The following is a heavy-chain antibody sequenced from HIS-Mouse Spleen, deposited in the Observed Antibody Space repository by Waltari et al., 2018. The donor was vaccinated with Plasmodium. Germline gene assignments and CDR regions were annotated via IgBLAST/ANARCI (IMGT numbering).Heavy chain of an antibody. CDR1: GFPFSRCG. V-gene: IGHV3-30*18. J-gene: IGHJ4*02. CDR3: AKDRRSSSWYVDY. CDR2: ISYDGSNK. Sequence: QVQLVESGGGVVRPGRSLRLPCAASGFPFSRCGMHWVRQAPGKGLEWVAVISYDGSNKYYADSVKGRFTISRDNSKNTLYLQMNSLRAEDTAVYYCAKDRRSSSWYVDYWGQGTLVTVSS. D-gene: IGHD6-13*01.